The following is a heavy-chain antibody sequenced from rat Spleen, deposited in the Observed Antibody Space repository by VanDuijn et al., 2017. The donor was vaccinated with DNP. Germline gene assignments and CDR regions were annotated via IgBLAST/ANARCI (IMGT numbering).Heavy chain of an antibody. CDR2: ISFDGGGT. D-gene: IGHD3-8*01. CDR1: GFTFSDYG. V-gene: IGHV5-22*01. J-gene: IGHJ4*01. CDR3: ARREQYQDAMDA. Sequence: EVQLVESGGGLVQPGRSMKLSCSASGFTFSDYGMAWVLQAPTKSLEWVASISFDGGGTKYADSVKGRFTISRDNAKSSLYLQMNSLKSEDTATYYCARREQYQDAMDAWGQGTSVTVSS.